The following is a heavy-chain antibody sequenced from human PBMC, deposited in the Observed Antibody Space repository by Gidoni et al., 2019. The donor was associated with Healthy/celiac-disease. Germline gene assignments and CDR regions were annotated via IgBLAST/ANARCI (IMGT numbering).Heavy chain of an antibody. CDR3: ARRDYVWGSPGGWFDP. Sequence: TYYTPSLKSRVTISVDTSKNQFSLKLSSVTAADTAVYYCARRDYVWGSPGGWFDPWGQGTLVTVSS. J-gene: IGHJ5*02. D-gene: IGHD3-16*01. CDR2: T. V-gene: IGHV4-39*01.